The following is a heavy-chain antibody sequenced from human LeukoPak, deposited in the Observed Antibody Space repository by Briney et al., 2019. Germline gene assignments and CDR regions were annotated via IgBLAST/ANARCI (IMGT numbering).Heavy chain of an antibody. Sequence: GRSLRLSCAASGFTFSSYAMHWVRQAPGKGLEWVAVISYDGSNKYYADSVKGRFTISRDNSKNTLYLQMNSLRAEDTAVYYCAKLGEGYWFDPWGQGTLVTVSS. J-gene: IGHJ5*02. V-gene: IGHV3-30-3*02. CDR2: ISYDGSNK. CDR1: GFTFSSYA. CDR3: AKLGEGYWFDP.